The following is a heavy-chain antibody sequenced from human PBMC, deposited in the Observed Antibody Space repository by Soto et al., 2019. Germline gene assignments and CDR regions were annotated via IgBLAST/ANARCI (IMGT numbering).Heavy chain of an antibody. Sequence: SETLSLTCAVYGGSFSGYYWSWIRQPPGKGLEWIGEINHSGSTNYNPSLKSRVTISVDTSKNQFSLKLSSVTAADTAVYYCARGSPGTLNASLFPKWGQGTLGTVS. V-gene: IGHV4-34*01. CDR1: GGSFSGYY. J-gene: IGHJ4*02. D-gene: IGHD1-1*01. CDR3: ARGSPGTLNASLFPK. CDR2: INHSGST.